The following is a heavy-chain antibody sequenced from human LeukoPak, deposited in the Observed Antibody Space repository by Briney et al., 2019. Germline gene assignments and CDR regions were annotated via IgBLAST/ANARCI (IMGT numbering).Heavy chain of an antibody. CDR1: GGTFSSYA. Sequence: ASVKVSCKASGGTFSSYAISWVRQAPGQGLEWMGRIIPILGIANYAQKFQGRVTITAVKSTSTAYMELSSLRSEDTAVYYCARDSDNWNVGGFDPWGQGTLVTVSS. J-gene: IGHJ5*02. D-gene: IGHD1-20*01. CDR3: ARDSDNWNVGGFDP. CDR2: IIPILGIA. V-gene: IGHV1-69*04.